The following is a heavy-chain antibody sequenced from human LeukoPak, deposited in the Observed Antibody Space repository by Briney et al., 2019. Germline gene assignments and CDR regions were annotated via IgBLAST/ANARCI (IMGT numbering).Heavy chain of an antibody. CDR1: GFNFNNSG. V-gene: IGHV3-30*18. Sequence: RRSLRLSCAGSGFNFNNSGMHWVRQAPGKGLEWVAVISFDGKNQHYAGSVKGRFTTCRDNSKNTVYLQMNSLRPEDTAVYYCAKDLPAETKMGGFDFWGQGALVTISS. J-gene: IGHJ4*02. CDR2: ISFDGKNQ. CDR3: AKDLPAETKMGGFDF. D-gene: IGHD4-11*01.